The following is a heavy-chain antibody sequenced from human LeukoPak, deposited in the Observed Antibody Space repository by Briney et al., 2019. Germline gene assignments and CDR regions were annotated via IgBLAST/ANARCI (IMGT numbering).Heavy chain of an antibody. D-gene: IGHD2-2*01. CDR2: ISYDGSNR. J-gene: IGHJ5*02. CDR3: ARETSWALERTNWFDP. V-gene: IGHV3-30-3*01. CDR1: GFTFSSYA. Sequence: GGSLRLSCAASGFTFSSYAMHWVRQAPGKGLEWVAVISYDGSNRYYADSVKGRFTISRDNSKNTLYLQMNSLRAEDTAVYYCARETSWALERTNWFDPWGQGTLVTVSS.